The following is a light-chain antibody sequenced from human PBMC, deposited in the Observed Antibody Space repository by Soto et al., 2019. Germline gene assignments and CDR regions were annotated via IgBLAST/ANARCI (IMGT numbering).Light chain of an antibody. Sequence: SYELTQPPSVSVAPGQTARITCGGNNIGNKRVHWYQQKPGQAPVLVVYDDSDRPSGIPERFSGSNSGNTATLSISRVEAGDEADYYCQVWDSNSVYVFGTATKLTVL. CDR1: NIGNKR. CDR2: DDS. CDR3: QVWDSNSVYV. V-gene: IGLV3-21*02. J-gene: IGLJ1*01.